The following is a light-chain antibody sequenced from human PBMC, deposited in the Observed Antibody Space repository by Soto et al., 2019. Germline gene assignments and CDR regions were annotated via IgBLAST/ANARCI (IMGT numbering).Light chain of an antibody. CDR2: DAS. Sequence: EIVLTQSPATLSLSPGERATLSCRASQSVNRLLAWYQQKPGQAPRLLIYDASNRATGIPARFNGSGSGTDFTLTISSLEPEDFAVYYCQQYGSSPWTFGQGTKVEIK. CDR1: QSVNRL. J-gene: IGKJ1*01. V-gene: IGKV3-11*01. CDR3: QQYGSSPWT.